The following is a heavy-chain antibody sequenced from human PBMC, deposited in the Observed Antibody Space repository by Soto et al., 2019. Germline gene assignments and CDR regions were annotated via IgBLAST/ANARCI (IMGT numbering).Heavy chain of an antibody. Sequence: GGSLRLSCAASGFTFSSYAMSWVRQAPGKGLEWVSAISGSGGSTYYADSVKGRFTISRDNSKSTLYLQMNSLRAEDTAVYYCAKDIAGYYDSSGLDYWGQGTLVTVSS. CDR1: GFTFSSYA. CDR2: ISGSGGST. D-gene: IGHD3-22*01. V-gene: IGHV3-23*01. J-gene: IGHJ4*02. CDR3: AKDIAGYYDSSGLDY.